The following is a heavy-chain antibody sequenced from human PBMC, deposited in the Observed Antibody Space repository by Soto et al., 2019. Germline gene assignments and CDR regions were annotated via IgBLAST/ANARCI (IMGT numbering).Heavy chain of an antibody. CDR1: GFTFSSYA. J-gene: IGHJ6*02. D-gene: IGHD3-3*01. CDR2: ISYDGSNK. V-gene: IGHV3-30-3*01. CDR3: ARADVTIFGVVIIRPEMDV. Sequence: PGGSLRLSCAASGFTFSSYAMHWVRQAPGKGLEWVAVISYDGSNKYYADSVKGRFTISRDNSKNTLYLQMNSLRAEDTAVYYCARADVTIFGVVIIRPEMDVWGQGTTVTVSS.